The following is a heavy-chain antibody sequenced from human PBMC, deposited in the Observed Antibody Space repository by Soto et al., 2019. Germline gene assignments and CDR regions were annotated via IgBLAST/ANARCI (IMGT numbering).Heavy chain of an antibody. CDR2: INSDGSST. J-gene: IGHJ4*02. CDR1: GFTFSSYW. CDR3: ARDPAEWELTFDC. V-gene: IGHV3-74*01. D-gene: IGHD1-26*01. Sequence: EVQLVESGGGLVQPGGSLRLSCAASGFTFSSYWMHWVRQVPGKGLAWVSRINSDGSSTSYADAVKGRFTISRDNAKNTVYLQMNSLRAEDTAVYYCARDPAEWELTFDCWGQGTMVAVAS.